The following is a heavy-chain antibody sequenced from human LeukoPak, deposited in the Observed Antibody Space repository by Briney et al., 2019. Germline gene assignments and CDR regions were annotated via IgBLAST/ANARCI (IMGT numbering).Heavy chain of an antibody. V-gene: IGHV4-59*01. Sequence: SETLSLTCTVSGGSISSYYWSWIRQPPGKGLEWIGYIYYSGSTNYNPSLKSRVTISVDTSKNQFSLKLSSVTAADTAVYYCARDLYGSSWYGTARGYNWFDPWGQGTLVTVSS. CDR2: IYYSGST. D-gene: IGHD6-13*01. J-gene: IGHJ5*02. CDR1: GGSISSYY. CDR3: ARDLYGSSWYGTARGYNWFDP.